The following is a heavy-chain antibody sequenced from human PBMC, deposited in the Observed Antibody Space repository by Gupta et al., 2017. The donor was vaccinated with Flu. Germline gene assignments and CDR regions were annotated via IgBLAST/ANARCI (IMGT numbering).Heavy chain of an antibody. CDR2: IYDSEST. Sequence: VSSGNYYWSWSRQPPGKGLEWIGCIYDSESTNYNPSLKSRVTISVDTSKNQFSLRLSSVTAADTALYYCTRNGSSRPAVIWGPGTMVTVSS. D-gene: IGHD2-15*01. J-gene: IGHJ3*02. CDR1: VSSGNYY. CDR3: TRNGSSRPAVI. V-gene: IGHV4-61*01.